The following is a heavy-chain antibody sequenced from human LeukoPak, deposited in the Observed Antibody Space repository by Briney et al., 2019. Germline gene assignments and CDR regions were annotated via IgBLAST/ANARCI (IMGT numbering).Heavy chain of an antibody. CDR1: GFTVSRNY. D-gene: IGHD3-16*01. Sequence: GGSLRLSCAASGFTVSRNYMSWVRQAPGKGLDWVSSINRSGSWTNYAESVKGRFTISRDTSKSTLYLQMNSLRAEDTAVYYCAKLGGYYVDNWGQGTLVTVSS. CDR2: INRSGSWT. CDR3: AKLGGYYVDN. J-gene: IGHJ4*02. V-gene: IGHV3-23*01.